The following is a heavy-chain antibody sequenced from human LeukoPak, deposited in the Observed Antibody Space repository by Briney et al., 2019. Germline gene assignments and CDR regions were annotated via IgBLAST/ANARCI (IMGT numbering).Heavy chain of an antibody. V-gene: IGHV4-38-2*02. D-gene: IGHD3/OR15-3a*01. J-gene: IGHJ4*02. CDR2: IYRSGIT. CDR1: GYSIRSGFY. Sequence: PSETLSLTCTVSGYSIRSGFYWGWIRQPPGKGLEWIGNIYRSGITYYTPSLKSRVTISVDTSKNQFSLKLSSVTAADTAVYYCARDDFLYWGQGNLVTVSS. CDR3: ARDDFLY.